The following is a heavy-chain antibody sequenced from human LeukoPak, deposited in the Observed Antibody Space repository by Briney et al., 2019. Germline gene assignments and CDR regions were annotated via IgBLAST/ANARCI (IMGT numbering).Heavy chain of an antibody. D-gene: IGHD6-13*01. CDR3: ARVAAGAETHTLHYHYMDV. CDR2: ISSTSTYI. CDR1: GFTFSIYS. V-gene: IGHV3-21*01. J-gene: IGHJ6*03. Sequence: GGSLRLSCAASGFTFSIYSLTWVSQAPGKGLEWVSSISSTSTYIYYADPVKGRFTISRDNAQNSLYLQMNSLRAEDTAVYSCARVAAGAETHTLHYHYMDVWGKGTTVTVSS.